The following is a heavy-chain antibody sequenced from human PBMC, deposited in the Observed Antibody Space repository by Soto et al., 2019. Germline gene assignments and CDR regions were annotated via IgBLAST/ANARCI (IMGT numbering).Heavy chain of an antibody. CDR3: ASHASSSGYHGYYGMDV. V-gene: IGHV5-51*01. J-gene: IGHJ6*02. D-gene: IGHD6-13*01. CDR1: GYSFTSYW. Sequence: GESLKISCKGSGYSFTSYWIGWVRQMAVKGLEWMGIIYPGDSDTRYSPSFQGQVTISADKSISTAYLQWSSLKASDTAMYYCASHASSSGYHGYYGMDVWGQGTTVTVSS. CDR2: IYPGDSDT.